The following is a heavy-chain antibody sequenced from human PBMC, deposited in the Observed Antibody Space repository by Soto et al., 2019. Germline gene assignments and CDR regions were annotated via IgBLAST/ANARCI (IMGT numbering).Heavy chain of an antibody. CDR2: INHSGSTN. CDR3: ARQFKGIAMRDY. V-gene: IGHV4-39*07. D-gene: IGHD6-13*01. J-gene: IGHJ4*02. Sequence: PSETLSLTCTVSGGSVSSNSYSWGWIRQPPGKGLEWIGEINHSGSTNYNNPSLKSRVTISVDTSKNQFSLKLSSVTAADTAVYYCARQFKGIAMRDYWGQGTLVTVSS. CDR1: GGSVSSNSYS.